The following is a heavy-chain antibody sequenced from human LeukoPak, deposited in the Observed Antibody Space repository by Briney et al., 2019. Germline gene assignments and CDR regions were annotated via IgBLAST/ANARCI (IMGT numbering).Heavy chain of an antibody. V-gene: IGHV1-69*13. Sequence: SVKVSCKASGYTFSSYAISWVRQAPGQGLEWMGGIIPIFGTANYAQKFRGRVTITADESTSTAYMELSSLRSEDTAVYYCAREADIVVVPAALYYFDYWGQGTLVTVSS. CDR1: GYTFSSYA. CDR3: AREADIVVVPAALYYFDY. J-gene: IGHJ4*02. CDR2: IIPIFGTA. D-gene: IGHD2-2*01.